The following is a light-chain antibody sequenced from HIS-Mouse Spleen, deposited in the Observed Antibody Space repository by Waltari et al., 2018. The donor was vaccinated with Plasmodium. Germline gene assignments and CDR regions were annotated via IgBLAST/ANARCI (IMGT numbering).Light chain of an antibody. Sequence: EIVMTQSPATLSVSPGERATLSCRASQSVSSNLAWYQQKPGQAPRLLIYGASTRATGIPARFSGSGSGEEFPLTISSLQSEDFAVYYCQQYNNWSFTFGPGTKVDI. V-gene: IGKV3-15*01. J-gene: IGKJ3*01. CDR1: QSVSSN. CDR3: QQYNNWSFT. CDR2: GAS.